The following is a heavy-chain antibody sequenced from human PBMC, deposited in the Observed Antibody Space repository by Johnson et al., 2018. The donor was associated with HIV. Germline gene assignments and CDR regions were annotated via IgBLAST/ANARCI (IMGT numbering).Heavy chain of an antibody. D-gene: IGHD3-3*01. CDR3: TTGGDVVVIFGVVDDAFDI. J-gene: IGHJ3*02. CDR1: GFSSRSYD. CDR2: IGTAGDT. V-gene: IGHV3-13*01. Sequence: VQLVESGGGLVQPGGSLRLSCAASGFSSRSYDMHWVRQRTGKGLEWVSGIGTAGDTYYPASVKGRFTISRDDSKNTAYLQMNSLKTEDTAVYYCTTGGDVVVIFGVVDDAFDIWGQGTMVTVSS.